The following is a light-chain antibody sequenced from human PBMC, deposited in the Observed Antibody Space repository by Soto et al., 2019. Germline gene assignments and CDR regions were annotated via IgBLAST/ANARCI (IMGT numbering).Light chain of an antibody. Sequence: QSVLTHPPSVSAAPGQKVTISCSGSSSNIGGNSVSWYQQLPGTAPKLLIYDDSKRPSGIPDRFSGSKSGTSATLGITGFQTGDEADYYCGSWDSSLSDYVFGTGTKATVL. CDR1: SSNIGGNS. V-gene: IGLV1-51*01. CDR2: DDS. J-gene: IGLJ1*01. CDR3: GSWDSSLSDYV.